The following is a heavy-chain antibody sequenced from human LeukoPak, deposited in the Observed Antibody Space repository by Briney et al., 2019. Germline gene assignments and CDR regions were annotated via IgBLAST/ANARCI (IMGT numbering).Heavy chain of an antibody. CDR3: ARDRDYDFWSGYYGEERDAFDI. V-gene: IGHV3-7*01. Sequence: GGSLRLSCAASGFTFSSYWMSLVRQAPGKGPGWVANIKQDGSEKYYVDSVKGRFTISRDNAKNSLYLQMNSLRAEDTAVYYCARDRDYDFWSGYYGEERDAFDIWGQGTMVTVSS. J-gene: IGHJ3*02. CDR1: GFTFSSYW. CDR2: IKQDGSEK. D-gene: IGHD3-3*01.